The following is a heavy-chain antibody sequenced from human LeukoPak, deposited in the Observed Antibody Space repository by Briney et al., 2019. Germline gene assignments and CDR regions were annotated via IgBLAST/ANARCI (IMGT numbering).Heavy chain of an antibody. J-gene: IGHJ4*02. Sequence: SGGSLRLSCAASGFTFSSYWMSWVRQAPGKGLEWVANIKQDGSEKYYVDSVKGRFTISRDNAKNSLYLQVNSLRAEDTAVYYCARTRITMIVGLASRFDYWGQGTLVTVSS. CDR3: ARTRITMIVGLASRFDY. V-gene: IGHV3-7*01. CDR2: IKQDGSEK. CDR1: GFTFSSYW. D-gene: IGHD3-22*01.